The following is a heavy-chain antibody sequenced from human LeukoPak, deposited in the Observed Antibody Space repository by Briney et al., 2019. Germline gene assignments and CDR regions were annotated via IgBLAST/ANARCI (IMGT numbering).Heavy chain of an antibody. V-gene: IGHV1-2*02. CDR3: ARVVAPNYYDSSGSDDAFDI. D-gene: IGHD3-22*01. J-gene: IGHJ3*02. Sequence: GASVNVSFTASGYTFTGYYMHWVRQAPGQGLEWMGWINPNSGGTNYAQKFQGRVTMTRDTSISTAYMELSRLRSDDTAVYYCARVVAPNYYDSSGSDDAFDIWGQGTMVTVSS. CDR2: INPNSGGT. CDR1: GYTFTGYY.